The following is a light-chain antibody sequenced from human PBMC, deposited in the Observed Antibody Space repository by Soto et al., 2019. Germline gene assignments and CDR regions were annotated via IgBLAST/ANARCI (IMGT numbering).Light chain of an antibody. J-gene: IGKJ1*01. CDR3: QQSYSTPWT. V-gene: IGKV1-39*01. CDR2: TAS. Sequence: DLQMTQSPSSLSASVGDRVTITCRASQSMSRYLNWYQQKPGKAPKLLIYTASSLQSGVPSRFSGSGSGTDFTLTISSLQPEDFATYYCQQSYSTPWTFGQGTKVEIK. CDR1: QSMSRY.